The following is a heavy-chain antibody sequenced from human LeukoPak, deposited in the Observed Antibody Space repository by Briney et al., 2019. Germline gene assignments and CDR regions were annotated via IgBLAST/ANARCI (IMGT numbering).Heavy chain of an antibody. V-gene: IGHV1-69*04. Sequence: SVKVSCKASGGTFSSYAISWVRQAPGQGLEWMGRIIPILGIANYAQKFQGRVTITADKSTSTAYMELSSLRSEDTAVYYCARDSFNDGSGYYSDYWGQGTLVTVSS. CDR1: GGTFSSYA. CDR2: IIPILGIA. CDR3: ARDSFNDGSGYYSDY. J-gene: IGHJ4*02. D-gene: IGHD3-22*01.